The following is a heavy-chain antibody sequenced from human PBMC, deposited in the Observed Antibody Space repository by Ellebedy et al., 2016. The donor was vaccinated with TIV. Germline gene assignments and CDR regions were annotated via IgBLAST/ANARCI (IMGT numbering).Heavy chain of an antibody. CDR2: IYYSGTT. Sequence: MPSETLSLTCTVSGGSVSIGDYYWNWIRQPPGKGLEWIGYIYYSGTTNYNPSLKSRVTISVDTSKDQFSLSLMSVTAADTAVYYCARDPGDGGFDYWGQGTLVTVSS. J-gene: IGHJ4*02. CDR3: ARDPGDGGFDY. V-gene: IGHV4-61*08. CDR1: GGSVSIGDYY. D-gene: IGHD7-27*01.